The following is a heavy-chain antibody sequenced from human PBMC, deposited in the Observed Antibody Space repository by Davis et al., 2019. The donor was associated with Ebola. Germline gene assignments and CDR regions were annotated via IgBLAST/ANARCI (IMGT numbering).Heavy chain of an antibody. Sequence: MPSETLSPTCALSGGSTSSSNWWSWVRQPPGKGLEWIGEIYHSGSTNYHPSLKSRVTISVDKSKNQFSLKLSSVTAAETAVYYCASFGSGWNEGIDYWGQGTLVTVSS. CDR3: ASFGSGWNEGIDY. D-gene: IGHD6-19*01. V-gene: IGHV4-4*02. CDR2: IYHSGST. CDR1: GGSTSSSNW. J-gene: IGHJ4*02.